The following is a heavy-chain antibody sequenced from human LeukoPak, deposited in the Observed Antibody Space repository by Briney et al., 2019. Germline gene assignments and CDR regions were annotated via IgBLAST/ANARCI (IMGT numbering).Heavy chain of an antibody. CDR3: ARESVVVATIFDH. Sequence: SETLSLTCTVSGGSVSRGSYYWSWIRQPPGKGLEWIGYIHYSGSTNYNPSLKSRVTISVDTSKNQFSLKVSSVTAADTAVYYCARESVVVATIFDHWGQGTMVTVSS. CDR1: GGSVSRGSYY. V-gene: IGHV4-61*01. CDR2: IHYSGST. J-gene: IGHJ3*01. D-gene: IGHD5-12*01.